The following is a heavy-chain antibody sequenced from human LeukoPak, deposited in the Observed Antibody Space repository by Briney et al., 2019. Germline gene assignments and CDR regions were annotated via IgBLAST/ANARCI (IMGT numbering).Heavy chain of an antibody. CDR3: ARPSAFVDLNY. CDR2: INSDGSST. J-gene: IGHJ4*02. V-gene: IGHV3-74*01. CDR1: GFTFSSYW. D-gene: IGHD6-6*01. Sequence: PGGSLRLSCAASGFTFSSYWMHWVRQAPGKGLVWVSSINSDGSSTSYADSVKGRFTISRDNAKNTLYLQMNSLRAEDTAVYYCARPSAFVDLNYWGQGTPVTVSS.